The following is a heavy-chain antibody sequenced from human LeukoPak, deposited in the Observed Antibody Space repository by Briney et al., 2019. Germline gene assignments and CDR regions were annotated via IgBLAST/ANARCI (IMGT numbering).Heavy chain of an antibody. Sequence: PGGSLRLSCAASGFTFSSYGMHWVRQAPGKGLEWVAVIWYDGSNKYYADSVKGRFTISRDNSKNTLYLQMNSLRAEDTAVYYCARVILYYYGSGSYPDYWGQGTLVTVSS. D-gene: IGHD3-10*01. CDR1: GFTFSSYG. V-gene: IGHV3-33*01. J-gene: IGHJ4*02. CDR3: ARVILYYYGSGSYPDY. CDR2: IWYDGSNK.